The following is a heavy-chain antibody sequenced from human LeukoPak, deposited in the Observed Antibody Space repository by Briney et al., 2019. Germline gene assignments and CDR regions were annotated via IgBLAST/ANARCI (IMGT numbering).Heavy chain of an antibody. D-gene: IGHD1-1*01. CDR1: GGSISSGSYY. CDR3: ARGNWNYFDY. J-gene: IGHJ4*02. CDR2: IYTSEST. Sequence: PSETLSLTCTVSGGSISSGSYYWSWIRQPAGKGLEWIGRIYTSESTNYNPSLKSRVTISVDTSKNQFSLKLSSVTAADTAVYYCARGNWNYFDYWGQGTLVTVSS. V-gene: IGHV4-61*02.